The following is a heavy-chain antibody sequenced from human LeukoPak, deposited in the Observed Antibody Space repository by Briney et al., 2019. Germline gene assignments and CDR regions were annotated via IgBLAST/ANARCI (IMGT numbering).Heavy chain of an antibody. V-gene: IGHV1-46*01. CDR3: ARAHYDFWSGYWGYYYHYGMDV. J-gene: IGHJ6*02. CDR1: GYTFTSYY. D-gene: IGHD3-3*01. CDR2: INPSGGST. Sequence: AAVKVSCKASGYTFTSYYMHWVRQAPGQGLEWMAIINPSGGSTTYAQKFQGRVTMTRDTSTSTVYMQLSSLRSEDTAVYYCARAHYDFWSGYWGYYYHYGMDVWGQGTTVTVSS.